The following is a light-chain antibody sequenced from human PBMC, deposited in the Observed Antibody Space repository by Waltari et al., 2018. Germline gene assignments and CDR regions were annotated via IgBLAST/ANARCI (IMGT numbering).Light chain of an antibody. Sequence: QSALTQPASVSGSPGQSLTISCTGTSSDVGGSNYASWYQQHPGKAPKLMIYDVSNRPSGVSNRFSGSKSGNTASLTISGLQAEDEADYYCSSYTSSSTPNYGFGTGTKVTVL. CDR3: SSYTSSSTPNYG. CDR2: DVS. CDR1: SSDVGGSNY. V-gene: IGLV2-14*01. J-gene: IGLJ1*01.